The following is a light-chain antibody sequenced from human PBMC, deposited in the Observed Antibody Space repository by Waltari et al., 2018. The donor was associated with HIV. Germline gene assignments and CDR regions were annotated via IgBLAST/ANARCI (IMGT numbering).Light chain of an antibody. CDR3: QQANSFPLT. V-gene: IGKV1-12*01. J-gene: IGKJ4*01. CDR2: AAS. CDR1: QAIRSL. Sequence: DTPMSQSPSSVSASVGHRVTITCRASQAIRSLVAWYREKPGKVPKLLIYAASTLESGVPSRFSGTASGTDFTRTITNLQPEDFATYYCQQANSFPLTFGGGTKVEIK.